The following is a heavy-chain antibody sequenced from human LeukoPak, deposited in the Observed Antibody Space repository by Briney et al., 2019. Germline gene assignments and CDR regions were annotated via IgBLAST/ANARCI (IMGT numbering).Heavy chain of an antibody. D-gene: IGHD6-19*01. CDR3: ARGGYSSGWEDY. CDR2: IYTSGST. J-gene: IGHJ4*02. V-gene: IGHV4-4*08. Sequence: PSETLSLTCTVSGGSISSYYWSWIRQPPGKGLEWIGYIYTSGSTNYNPSLKSRVTISVDTSKNQFSLKLSSVTAADTAVYYCARGGYSSGWEDYWGQGTLVTVSS. CDR1: GGSISSYY.